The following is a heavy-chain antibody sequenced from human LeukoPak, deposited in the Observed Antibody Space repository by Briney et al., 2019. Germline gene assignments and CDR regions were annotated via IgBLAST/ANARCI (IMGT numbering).Heavy chain of an antibody. CDR2: IRYDGSNK. D-gene: IGHD2-2*01. J-gene: IGHJ4*02. V-gene: IGHV3-30*02. Sequence: AGGSLRLSCAASGFTFSSYGMHWVRQAPGKGLEWVAFIRYDGSNKYYADSVKGRFTISRDNSKNTLYLQMNSLRAEDTAVYYCAKVGSTSPAFDYWGQGTLVTVSS. CDR1: GFTFSSYG. CDR3: AKVGSTSPAFDY.